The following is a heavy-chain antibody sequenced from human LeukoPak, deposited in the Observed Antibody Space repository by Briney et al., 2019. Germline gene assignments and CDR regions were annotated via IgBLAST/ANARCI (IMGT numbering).Heavy chain of an antibody. J-gene: IGHJ6*02. Sequence: AGGSLRLSCAASGFAFSTYALSWVRQAPGTGPEWVSGISGSGGLTYYADSVKGRFTISRDNSKNTLYLQMNSLRAEDTAVYYCATTPGAYYYYHMDVWGQGTTVTVSS. CDR3: ATTPGAYYYYHMDV. D-gene: IGHD3-10*01. CDR2: ISGSGGLT. CDR1: GFAFSTYA. V-gene: IGHV3-23*01.